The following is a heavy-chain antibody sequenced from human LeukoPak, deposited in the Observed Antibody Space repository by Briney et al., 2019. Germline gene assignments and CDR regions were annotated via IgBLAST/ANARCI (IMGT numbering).Heavy chain of an antibody. CDR2: IRSKAYGGTT. J-gene: IGHJ6*03. V-gene: IGHV3-49*04. CDR3: TSEMATIAGDYYYMDV. Sequence: GGSLRLSCAASGFTFSSNAMGWVRQAPGKGLEWVGFIRSKAYGGTTEYAASVKGRFTISRDDSKSIAYLQMNSLKTEDTAVYYCTSEMATIAGDYYYMDVWGKGTTVTISS. D-gene: IGHD5-24*01. CDR1: GFTFSSNA.